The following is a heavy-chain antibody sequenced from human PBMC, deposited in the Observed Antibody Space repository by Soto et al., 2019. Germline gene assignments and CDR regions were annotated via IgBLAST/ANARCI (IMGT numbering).Heavy chain of an antibody. J-gene: IGHJ5*02. CDR1: AGSISTYY. D-gene: IGHD3-10*01. CDR3: AIQGSGSHLGCNWFDP. Sequence: SEKLSLTYTGSAGSISTYYGSWFRQPPGKGLEWIGYIYYSGSTNYNPSLKSRVTISVDTSKNQFSLKLSSVTAADTAVYYCAIQGSGSHLGCNWFDPWGQGTLVTVS. V-gene: IGHV4-59*08. CDR2: IYYSGST.